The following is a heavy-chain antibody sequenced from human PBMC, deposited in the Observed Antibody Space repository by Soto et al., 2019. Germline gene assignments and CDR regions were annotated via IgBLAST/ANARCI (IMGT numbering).Heavy chain of an antibody. CDR1: GFSISSGNY. CDR2: VYHGGNT. CDR3: ARARWYDPFNA. D-gene: IGHD2-15*01. Sequence: SETLSLTCAVSGFSISSGNYWGWIRKHPGKGLEWIGSVYHGGNTYYNPSLKSRVSISIDLSKNQFSLKLTSVTAADTAAYYCARARWYDPFNAWGQGTVGTVS. J-gene: IGHJ3*01. V-gene: IGHV4-38-2*01.